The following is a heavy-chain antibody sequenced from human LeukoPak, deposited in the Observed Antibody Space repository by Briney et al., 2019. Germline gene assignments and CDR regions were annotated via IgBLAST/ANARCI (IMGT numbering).Heavy chain of an antibody. Sequence: SVKVSCRASGTTFSSYAISWVRQAPGQGLEWMGRIIPIFGTANYAQKFQGRVTITTDESTSTAYMELSSLRSEDTAVYYCLVPTTVTTGLREYWGQGTLVTVSS. CDR2: IIPIFGTA. CDR1: GTTFSSYA. CDR3: LVPTTVTTGLREY. V-gene: IGHV1-69*05. D-gene: IGHD4-17*01. J-gene: IGHJ4*02.